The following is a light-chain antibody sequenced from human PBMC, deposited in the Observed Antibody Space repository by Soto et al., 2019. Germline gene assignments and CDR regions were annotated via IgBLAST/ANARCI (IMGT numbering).Light chain of an antibody. CDR3: QQYDNLLRFT. Sequence: DIQMTQSPSSLSASVGDRVTITCQASQDISNHLNWYQQKPGKAPKLLIYDASTLETGVPSRFSGGGSGTDFTFTISSLQPEDIATYYCQQYDNLLRFTFGPGTKVDIK. J-gene: IGKJ3*01. CDR1: QDISNH. CDR2: DAS. V-gene: IGKV1-33*01.